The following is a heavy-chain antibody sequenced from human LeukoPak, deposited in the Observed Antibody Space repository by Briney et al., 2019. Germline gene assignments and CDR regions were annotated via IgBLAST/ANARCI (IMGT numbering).Heavy chain of an antibody. Sequence: PSETLSLTCTVSGGAISSSSYYWGWSRQPPGKGLEWIGSIYYSGSTYYNPSLKSRVTISVDTSKNQFSLKLSSVTAADTAVYYCANSYNFDYWGQGTLVTVSS. V-gene: IGHV4-39*01. D-gene: IGHD5-24*01. CDR3: ANSYNFDY. J-gene: IGHJ4*02. CDR2: IYYSGST. CDR1: GGAISSSSYY.